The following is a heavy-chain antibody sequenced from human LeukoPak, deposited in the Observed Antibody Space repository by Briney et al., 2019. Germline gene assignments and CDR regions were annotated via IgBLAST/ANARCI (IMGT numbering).Heavy chain of an antibody. V-gene: IGHV1-18*01. J-gene: IGHJ5*02. CDR2: ISAYNGNT. Sequence: ASVKVSCKASGYTFTSYGISWVRQAPGQGLEWMGSISAYNGNTNYAQKLQGRVTMTTDTSTSTAYMELRSLRSDDTAVYYCARNVAADGFNWFDPWGQGTLVTVSS. CDR3: ARNVAADGFNWFDP. D-gene: IGHD6-13*01. CDR1: GYTFTSYG.